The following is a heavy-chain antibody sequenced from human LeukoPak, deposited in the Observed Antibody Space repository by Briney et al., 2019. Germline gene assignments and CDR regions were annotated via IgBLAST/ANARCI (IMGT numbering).Heavy chain of an antibody. J-gene: IGHJ4*02. Sequence: GGSLRLSCAASGFTFSNYAMSWVRQAPGKGLEWVSAISDSGVGTYYADSVKGRFTISRDNSKNTLYLQMNSLRAEDTAVYYCAKDHGDGYNSNFDYWGQGTLVTVSS. D-gene: IGHD5-24*01. V-gene: IGHV3-23*01. CDR3: AKDHGDGYNSNFDY. CDR1: GFTFSNYA. CDR2: ISDSGVGT.